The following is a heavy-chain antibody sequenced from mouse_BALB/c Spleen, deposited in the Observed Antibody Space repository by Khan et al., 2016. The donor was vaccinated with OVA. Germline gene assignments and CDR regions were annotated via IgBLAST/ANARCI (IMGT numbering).Heavy chain of an antibody. D-gene: IGHD1-1*01. J-gene: IGHJ2*01. CDR2: ITSGGSYT. CDR1: GFAFSSYS. V-gene: IGHV5-6-4*01. CDR3: TRDRNYYGSSFYFDY. Sequence: EVELVESGGGLVKPGGSLKLSCAASGFAFSSYSMSWVRQTPEKRLEWVATITSGGSYTYYPDSVKGRFTISRDNAKNTLYLQMSSLKSEETAMYYCTRDRNYYGSSFYFDYWGQGTTRTVSS.